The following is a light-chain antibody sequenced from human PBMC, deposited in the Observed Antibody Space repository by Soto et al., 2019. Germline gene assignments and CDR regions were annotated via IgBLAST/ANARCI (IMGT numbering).Light chain of an antibody. Sequence: DIQMTQSPSSPSASVGDRVTISCRASQSISNYLNWYQQKPGKAPKLLIYASFTLQSGVPSRFSGTGSGTDFTLTISSLQPEDFGTYYCQQSYSSPETFGQGTKVEI. V-gene: IGKV1-39*01. CDR3: QQSYSSPET. J-gene: IGKJ1*01. CDR2: ASF. CDR1: QSISNY.